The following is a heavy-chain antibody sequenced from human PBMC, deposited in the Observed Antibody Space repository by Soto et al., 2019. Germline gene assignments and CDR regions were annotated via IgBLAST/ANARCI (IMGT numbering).Heavy chain of an antibody. V-gene: IGHV3-48*03. CDR1: GGSFSTYE. J-gene: IGHJ3*02. CDR2: ISKNGIDI. Sequence: VGSLSLSCAASGGSFSTYEMNWVRQTPGKGLEWVSYISKNGIDIYYADSVKGRFTISRDNANNSLFLQMDSLRPEDTAVYYCAPRKYGSFNIGAFDIWGQGTMVTVSS. CDR3: APRKYGSFNIGAFDI. D-gene: IGHD1-26*01.